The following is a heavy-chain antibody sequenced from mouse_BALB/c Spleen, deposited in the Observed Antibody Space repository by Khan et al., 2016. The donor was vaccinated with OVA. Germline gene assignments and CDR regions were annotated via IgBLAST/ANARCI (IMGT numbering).Heavy chain of an antibody. CDR3: ASGGYWYFDV. CDR2: INTYTGEP. CDR1: GYSFTNYG. J-gene: IGHJ1*01. V-gene: IGHV9-3-1*01. D-gene: IGHD1-1*02. Sequence: QIQLVQSGPEVKKPGETVKISCKASGYSFTNYGMNWVRQAPGKGLKWMDWINTYTGEPTYADDFKGRFAFSLETSASTAYLQINNLKNEDTATDFCASGGYWYFDVWGAGTTVTVSS.